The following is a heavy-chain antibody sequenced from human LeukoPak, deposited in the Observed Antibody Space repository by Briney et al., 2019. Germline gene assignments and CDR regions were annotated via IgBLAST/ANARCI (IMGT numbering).Heavy chain of an antibody. CDR3: ARAPVSILWNGYFDY. CDR1: GGSISSSSYY. Sequence: SETLSLTCTVSGGSISSSSYYWGWIRQPPGKGLEWIGSIYYSGSTNYNPSLKSRVTISVDTSKNQFSLKLSSVTAADTAVYYCARAPVSILWNGYFDYWGQGTLVTVSS. V-gene: IGHV4-39*07. J-gene: IGHJ4*02. CDR2: IYYSGST. D-gene: IGHD1-1*01.